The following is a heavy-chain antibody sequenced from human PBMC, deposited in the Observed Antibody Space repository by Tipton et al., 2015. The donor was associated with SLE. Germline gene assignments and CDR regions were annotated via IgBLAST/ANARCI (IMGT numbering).Heavy chain of an antibody. V-gene: IGHV4-61*02. CDR3: ARDIDDSDAFDI. CDR1: GVPISSAIYY. Sequence: TLSLTCTVSGVPISSAIYYWSWIRQPAGKGLEWIGRMYTSGSTNYNPSLKSRVTISADTSKNQFSLKLRSVTVADTAVYYCARDIDDSDAFDIWGQGTMVTVSS. D-gene: IGHD1-1*01. CDR2: MYTSGST. J-gene: IGHJ3*02.